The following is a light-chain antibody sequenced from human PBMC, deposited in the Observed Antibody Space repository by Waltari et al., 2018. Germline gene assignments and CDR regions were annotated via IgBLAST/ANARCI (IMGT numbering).Light chain of an antibody. Sequence: DIQMTQSPSTLSASVGDRVTITCRASQSVYTSLAWYQQKPGNAPKLLIYRASTLANGVPSRFTGSGSGTEFTLTISSLQPDDFATYYCQHYSRYPVTFGQGTKLEIK. CDR1: QSVYTS. CDR2: RAS. V-gene: IGKV1-5*03. J-gene: IGKJ2*01. CDR3: QHYSRYPVT.